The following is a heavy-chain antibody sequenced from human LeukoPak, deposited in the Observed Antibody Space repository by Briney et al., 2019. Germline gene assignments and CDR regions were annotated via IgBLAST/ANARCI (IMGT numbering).Heavy chain of an antibody. J-gene: IGHJ4*02. CDR1: GGSISSYY. V-gene: IGHV4-39*07. CDR3: ARIAAGGYYGSGDFDY. D-gene: IGHD3-10*01. CDR2: IYYSGST. Sequence: PSETLSLTCTVSGGSISSYYWSWIRQPPGKGLEWIGSIYYSGSTYYNPSLKSRVTISVDTSKNQFSLKLRSVTAADTAVYFCARIAAGGYYGSGDFDYWGQGTLVTVSS.